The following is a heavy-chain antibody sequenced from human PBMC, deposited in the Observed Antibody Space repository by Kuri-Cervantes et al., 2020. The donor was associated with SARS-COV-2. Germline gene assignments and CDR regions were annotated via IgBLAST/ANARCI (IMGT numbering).Heavy chain of an antibody. CDR1: GFTFSSYG. J-gene: IGHJ6*03. D-gene: IGHD6-19*01. V-gene: IGHV3-30*19. CDR3: ARSPGSHMDV. Sequence: GESLKISCTASGFTFSSYGMHWVRQAPGKGLEWVAVIWYDGSNKYYADSVKGRFTISRDNSKNTLYLQMNSLRAEDTAVYYCARSPGSHMDVWGKGTTVTVSS. CDR2: IWYDGSNK.